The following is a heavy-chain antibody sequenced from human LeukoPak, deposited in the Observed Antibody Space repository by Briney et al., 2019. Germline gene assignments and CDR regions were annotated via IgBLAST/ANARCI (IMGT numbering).Heavy chain of an antibody. CDR1: GFTFSDYY. CDR3: ARDKSLYYYDSSGYYGIDY. J-gene: IGHJ4*02. Sequence: GGSLRLSCAASGFTFSDYYMSWIRQAPGKGLEWVSYISSSGSTIYFADSVKGRFTISRDNAKNSLYLQMNSLRAEDTAVYYCARDKSLYYYDSSGYYGIDYWGQGTLVTVSS. CDR2: ISSSGSTI. V-gene: IGHV3-11*01. D-gene: IGHD3-22*01.